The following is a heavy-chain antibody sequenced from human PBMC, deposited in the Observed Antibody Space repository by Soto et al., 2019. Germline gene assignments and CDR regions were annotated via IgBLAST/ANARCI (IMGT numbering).Heavy chain of an antibody. V-gene: IGHV3-48*02. CDR1: GFTFSTDS. J-gene: IGHJ4*02. CDR3: ARFFGSGFDY. CDR2: ISTSGATR. D-gene: IGHD6-19*01. Sequence: EVQLVESGGGLVQPGGSLRLSCVASGFTFSTDSMNWVRQAPGKGLEWVAHISTSGATRYYAASVQGRFTISRDNAKPSLYLQMDSVRNEDTAVYYCARFFGSGFDYWGQGTLVTGSS.